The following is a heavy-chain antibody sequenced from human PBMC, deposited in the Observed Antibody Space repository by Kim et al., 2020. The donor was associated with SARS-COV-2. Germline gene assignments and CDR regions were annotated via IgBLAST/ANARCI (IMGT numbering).Heavy chain of an antibody. CDR2: MNPNRGTT. CDR3: ARANTVISRNDYWGQGTLVTVSSGWTFCHSDYYYNYYMDV. Sequence: ASVKVSCKASGYSFTSYDINWVRQAPGQGLEWMGWMNPNRGTTGYAQKFQGRVTLTWDTSIRTAYMELNSLRPDDTAVYFCARANTVISRNDYWGQGTLVTVSSGWTFCHSDYYYNYYMDVWGKGTTVTVSS. D-gene: IGHD4-17*01. CDR1: GYSFTSYD. V-gene: IGHV1-8*02. J-gene: IGHJ6*03.